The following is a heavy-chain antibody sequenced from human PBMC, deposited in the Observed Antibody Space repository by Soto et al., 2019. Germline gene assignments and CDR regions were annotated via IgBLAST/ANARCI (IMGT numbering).Heavy chain of an antibody. CDR3: ARLRGEYCGGDCYSDAFDI. V-gene: IGHV5-51*01. CDR2: IYPGDSDT. J-gene: IGHJ3*02. Sequence: EVQLAQSGAEVKKPGESLKISCKGSGYSFTSYWIGWVRQMPGKGLEWMGIIYPGDSDTRYSPSFQGQVTISADKSISTAYLQWSSLKASDTAMYYCARLRGEYCGGDCYSDAFDIWGQGTMVTVSS. CDR1: GYSFTSYW. D-gene: IGHD2-21*02.